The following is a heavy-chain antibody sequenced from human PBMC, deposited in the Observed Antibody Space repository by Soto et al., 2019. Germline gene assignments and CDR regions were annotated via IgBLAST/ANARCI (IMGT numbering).Heavy chain of an antibody. CDR1: GGSISSYY. CDR3: ARDLTGSQCGELFPNWFDP. J-gene: IGHJ5*02. D-gene: IGHD3-10*01. Sequence: QVQLQESGPGLVKPSETLSLTCTVSGGSISSYYWSWIRQPPGKGLEWIGYIYYSGSTNYNPSLKSRVTISVDTSKNQFSLKLSAVTAADTAVYYCARDLTGSQCGELFPNWFDPWGQGTLVTVSS. CDR2: IYYSGST. V-gene: IGHV4-59*01.